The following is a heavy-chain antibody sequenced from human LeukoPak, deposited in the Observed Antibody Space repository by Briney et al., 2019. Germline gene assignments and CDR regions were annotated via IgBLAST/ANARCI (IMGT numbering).Heavy chain of an antibody. CDR3: ARFRRITMIVVAQHAFDI. CDR1: GGSFSGYY. Sequence: SETLSLTCAVYGGSFSGYYWSWIRQPPGKGLEWIGEINHSGSTNYNPSLKSRVTISVDTSKNQFSLRLSSVTAADTAVYYCARFRRITMIVVAQHAFDIWGQGTMVTVSS. CDR2: INHSGST. J-gene: IGHJ3*02. D-gene: IGHD3-22*01. V-gene: IGHV4-34*01.